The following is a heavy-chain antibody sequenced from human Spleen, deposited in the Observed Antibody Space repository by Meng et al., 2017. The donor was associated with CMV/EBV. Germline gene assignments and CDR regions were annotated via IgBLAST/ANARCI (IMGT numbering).Heavy chain of an antibody. CDR1: GGSISSYY. V-gene: IGHV4-59*01. Sequence: SETLSLTCTVSGGSISSYYWSWIRQPPGKGLEWIGYIYYSGSTNYNPSLKSRVTISVDTSKNQFSLKLSSVTAADTAVYYCARTDYSNYYYYYGMDVWGQGTTVTVSS. CDR3: ARTDYSNYYYYYGMDV. CDR2: IYYSGST. D-gene: IGHD4-11*01. J-gene: IGHJ6*02.